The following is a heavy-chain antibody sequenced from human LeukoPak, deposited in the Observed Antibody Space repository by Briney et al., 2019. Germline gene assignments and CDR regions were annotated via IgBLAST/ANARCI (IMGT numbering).Heavy chain of an antibody. CDR2: IIPIFGTA. CDR3: ARGYYDSSGYYYEGKNWFDP. CDR1: GGTFSSYA. J-gene: IGHJ5*02. D-gene: IGHD3-22*01. V-gene: IGHV1-69*13. Sequence: ASVKVSCKASGGTFSSYAIGWVRQAPGQGLEWMGGIIPIFGTANYAQKFQGRVTITADESTSTAYMELSSLRSEDTAVYYCARGYYDSSGYYYEGKNWFDPWGQGTLVTVSS.